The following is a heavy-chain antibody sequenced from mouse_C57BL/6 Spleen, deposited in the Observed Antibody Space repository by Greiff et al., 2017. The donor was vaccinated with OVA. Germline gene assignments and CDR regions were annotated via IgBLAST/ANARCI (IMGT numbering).Heavy chain of an antibody. CDR3: AREDGYFDY. CDR1: GYTFTSYT. V-gene: IGHV1-4*01. Sequence: QVHVKQSGAELARPGASVKMSCKASGYTFTSYTMHWVKQRPGQGLEWIGYINPSSGYTKYNQKFKDKATLTADKSSSTAYMQLSSLTSEDSAVYDCAREDGYFDYWGKGTTLTVSS. D-gene: IGHD2-3*01. CDR2: INPSSGYT. J-gene: IGHJ2*01.